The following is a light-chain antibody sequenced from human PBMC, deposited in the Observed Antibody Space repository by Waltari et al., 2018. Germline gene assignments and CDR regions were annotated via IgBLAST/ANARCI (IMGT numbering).Light chain of an antibody. CDR1: PSVGRT. V-gene: IGKV3-20*01. J-gene: IGKJ1*01. CDR3: QHYVRLPAT. CDR2: GAS. Sequence: EIVLTPSPGTLSLSPGERATLSCRASPSVGRTLAWYQQKPGQAPRLLMYGASSRATGTPDRFSGSGSGTDFSLTISRLEPEDFAVYYCQHYVRLPATFGQGTKVEIK.